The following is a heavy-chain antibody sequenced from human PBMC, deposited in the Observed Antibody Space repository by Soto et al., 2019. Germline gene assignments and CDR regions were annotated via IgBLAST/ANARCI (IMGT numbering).Heavy chain of an antibody. CDR3: ARGTGGSYWDVNGFDY. V-gene: IGHV3-30-3*01. J-gene: IGHJ4*02. CDR1: GFTFGSYA. CDR2: ISYDGSNK. Sequence: QVQLVESGGGVVQPGRSLRLSCAASGFTFGSYAMHWVRQAPGKGLEWEAVISYDGSNKYYADSVKGRFTISRDNSKNTLYLQMNSLRAEDTAVYYCARGTGGSYWDVNGFDYWGQGTLVTVSS. D-gene: IGHD1-26*01.